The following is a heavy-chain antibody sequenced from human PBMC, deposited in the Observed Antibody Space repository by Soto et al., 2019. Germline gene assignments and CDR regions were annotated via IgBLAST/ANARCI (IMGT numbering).Heavy chain of an antibody. V-gene: IGHV4-59*01. J-gene: IGHJ4*02. CDR3: ARLSSGWDYDY. CDR1: GGSISSYY. D-gene: IGHD6-19*01. Sequence: SETLSLTCTVSGGSISSYYWSWIRQPPGKGLEWIGYIYYSGSTNYNPSLKSRVTISVDTSKNQFSLKLSSVTAADTAVYYCARLSSGWDYDYWGQGILVTVSS. CDR2: IYYSGST.